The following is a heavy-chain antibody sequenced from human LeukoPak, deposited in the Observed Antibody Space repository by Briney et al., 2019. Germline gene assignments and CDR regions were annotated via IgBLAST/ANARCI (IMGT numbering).Heavy chain of an antibody. J-gene: IGHJ5*02. Sequence: GGSLRLSCAASGFIFSDYYMAWMRQAPGKGLEWVSYIDGSSSRTKYADSVKGRFTISRDNAKNSLYLQMNSLRAEDTAVYYCARQPLFPHRFDPWGQGTLVTVSS. CDR3: ARQPLFPHRFDP. D-gene: IGHD6-13*01. CDR2: IDGSSSRT. V-gene: IGHV3-11*06. CDR1: GFIFSDYY.